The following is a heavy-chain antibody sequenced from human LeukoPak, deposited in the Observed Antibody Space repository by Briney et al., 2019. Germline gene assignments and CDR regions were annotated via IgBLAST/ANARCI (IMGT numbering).Heavy chain of an antibody. Sequence: GGSLRLSCAASGFTFSDYYMSWIRQAPGKGLEWVSYISSSSSTIYYADSVKGRFTISRDNAKNSLYLQMNSLGAEDTAVYYCARGTWGIVVVPAASPDYWGQGTLVTVSS. D-gene: IGHD2-2*01. CDR3: ARGTWGIVVVPAASPDY. J-gene: IGHJ4*02. CDR1: GFTFSDYY. CDR2: ISSSSSTI. V-gene: IGHV3-11*04.